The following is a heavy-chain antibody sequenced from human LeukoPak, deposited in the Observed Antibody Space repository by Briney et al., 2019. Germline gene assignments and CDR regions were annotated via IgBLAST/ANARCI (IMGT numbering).Heavy chain of an antibody. CDR3: ARGDVPRSQSLRYSSSWYPNGFDP. CDR1: GGSISSHY. V-gene: IGHV4-59*11. CDR2: IYYSGST. J-gene: IGHJ5*02. D-gene: IGHD6-13*01. Sequence: TSETLSLTCTVSGGSISSHYWSWIRQPPGKGLEWIGYIYYSGSTNYNPSLKSRVTISVDTSKNQFSLKLSSVTAADTAVYYCARGDVPRSQSLRYSSSWYPNGFDPWGQGTLVTVSS.